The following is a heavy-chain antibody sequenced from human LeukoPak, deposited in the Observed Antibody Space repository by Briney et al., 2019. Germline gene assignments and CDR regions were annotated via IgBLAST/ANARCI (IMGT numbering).Heavy chain of an antibody. D-gene: IGHD5-18*01. Sequence: PGGSLRLSCAASGFTFSSYAMSWVRQAPGKGLEWVSAISGSGGSTYYADSVKGRFTISRDNSKNTLYLQMNSLRAEDTAIYYCASPGYSYGSYYFDYWGQGTLVTVSS. CDR1: GFTFSSYA. CDR2: ISGSGGST. V-gene: IGHV3-23*01. CDR3: ASPGYSYGSYYFDY. J-gene: IGHJ4*02.